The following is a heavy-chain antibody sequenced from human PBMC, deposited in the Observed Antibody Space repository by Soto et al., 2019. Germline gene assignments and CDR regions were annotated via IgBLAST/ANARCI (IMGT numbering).Heavy chain of an antibody. CDR3: ARTQVVVAATIGWFDP. J-gene: IGHJ5*02. D-gene: IGHD2-15*01. V-gene: IGHV1-3*01. CDR2: INAGNGNT. Sequence: ASVKVSCKASGYTFTSYAMHWVRQAPGQRLEWMGWINAGNGNTKYSQKFQGRVTITRDTSASTAYMELSSLRSEDTAVYYCARTQVVVAATIGWFDPWGQGTLVTSPQ. CDR1: GYTFTSYA.